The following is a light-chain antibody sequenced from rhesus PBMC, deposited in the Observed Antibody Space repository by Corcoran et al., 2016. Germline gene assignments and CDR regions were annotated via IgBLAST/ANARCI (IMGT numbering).Light chain of an antibody. CDR1: QGISND. Sequence: DIQMTQSPSSLSASVGDRVTITCRASQGISNDLAWYQQKPGETPKLLIYAASNLQSGIPSRFRGSGAGTDFTLTISSLQPEDFASYYCQHYYSTPFTFGPGTKLDIK. V-gene: IGKV1-33*02. CDR2: AAS. J-gene: IGKJ3*01. CDR3: QHYYSTPFT.